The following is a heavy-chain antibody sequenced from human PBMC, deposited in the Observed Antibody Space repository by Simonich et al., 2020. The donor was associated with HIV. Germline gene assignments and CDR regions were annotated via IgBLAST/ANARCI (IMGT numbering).Heavy chain of an antibody. D-gene: IGHD7-27*01. CDR3: AREDWGAHYFDN. Sequence: QVQLQQWGAGLLKPSETLSLTCAVYGGSSSGYYWSWVRQPPGKGLEWIGDIDDSGSPNYSPSLKSRVTISVDTSKNHFSLKLRSVTAADTAMYYCAREDWGAHYFDNWGQGTLVTVSS. CDR2: IDDSGSP. CDR1: GGSSSGYY. J-gene: IGHJ4*02. V-gene: IGHV4-34*01.